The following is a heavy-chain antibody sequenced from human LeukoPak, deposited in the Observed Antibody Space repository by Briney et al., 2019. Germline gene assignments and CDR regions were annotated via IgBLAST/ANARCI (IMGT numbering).Heavy chain of an antibody. Sequence: SVKVSCKASGGTFSSYAISWVRQAPGQGLEWMGRIIPILGIANYAQKFQGRVTITADKSTSTAYMELSSLRSEDTAVYYCARDHGIWFGELPPLTYYYYGMDVWGQGTTVTDSS. CDR1: GGTFSSYA. CDR2: IIPILGIA. V-gene: IGHV1-69*04. CDR3: ARDHGIWFGELPPLTYYYYGMDV. D-gene: IGHD3-10*01. J-gene: IGHJ6*02.